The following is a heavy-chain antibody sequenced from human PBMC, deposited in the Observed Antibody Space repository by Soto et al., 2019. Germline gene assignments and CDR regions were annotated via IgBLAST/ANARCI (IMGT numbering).Heavy chain of an antibody. Sequence: PGGSLRLSCAASGFTFSSYAMSWVRQAPGKGLEWVSAISGSGGSTYYADSVKGRFTISRDNSKNTLYLQMNSLRAEDTALYYCARSLDSSGSPFDYWGQGTLVTVSS. V-gene: IGHV3-23*01. CDR1: GFTFSSYA. CDR3: ARSLDSSGSPFDY. CDR2: ISGSGGST. J-gene: IGHJ4*02. D-gene: IGHD3-22*01.